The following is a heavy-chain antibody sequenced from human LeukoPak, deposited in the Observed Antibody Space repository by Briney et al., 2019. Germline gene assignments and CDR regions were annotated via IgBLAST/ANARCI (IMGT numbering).Heavy chain of an antibody. D-gene: IGHD3-22*01. Sequence: SETLSLTCTVSGGSISSYYWSWIRQPPGKGLEWIGYIYYSGSTDYNPSLKSRVTISVDTSRNQFSLRLSSVTAADTAVYYCARGYPTYYYDSSGSLAFDIWGQGTMVTVSS. CDR2: IYYSGST. CDR1: GGSISSYY. V-gene: IGHV4-59*01. J-gene: IGHJ3*02. CDR3: ARGYPTYYYDSSGSLAFDI.